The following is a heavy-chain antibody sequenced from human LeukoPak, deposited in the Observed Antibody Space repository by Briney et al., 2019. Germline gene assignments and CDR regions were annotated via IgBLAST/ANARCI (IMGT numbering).Heavy chain of an antibody. D-gene: IGHD3-10*01. CDR2: ISGSGSST. CDR3: AKTANYYGSGSPFDY. CDR1: GFTFSSYA. J-gene: IGHJ4*02. Sequence: GGSLTLSCAASGFTFSSYAMSWVRQAPGKGLEWVAIISGSGSSTYYADSVKGRFTISRDDSKNTLYLQMNSLRAEDTAIYYCAKTANYYGSGSPFDYWGQGTLVTVSS. V-gene: IGHV3-23*01.